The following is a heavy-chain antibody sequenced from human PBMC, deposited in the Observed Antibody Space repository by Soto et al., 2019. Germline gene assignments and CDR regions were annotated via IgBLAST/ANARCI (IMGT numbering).Heavy chain of an antibody. CDR3: ARSCSSTSCSEGSYYYYGMDV. Sequence: GASVKVSCKASGYTFTSYGISWVRQAPGQGLEWMGWISAYNGNTNYAQKLQGRVTMTTDTSTSTAYMELRSLRSDDTAVYYCARSCSSTSCSEGSYYYYGMDVWGQGTTVTVSS. CDR1: GYTFTSYG. V-gene: IGHV1-18*01. D-gene: IGHD2-2*01. CDR2: ISAYNGNT. J-gene: IGHJ6*02.